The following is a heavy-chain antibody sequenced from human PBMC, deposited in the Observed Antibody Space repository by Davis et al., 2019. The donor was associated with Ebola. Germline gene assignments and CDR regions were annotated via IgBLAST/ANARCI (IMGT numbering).Heavy chain of an antibody. J-gene: IGHJ4*02. CDR1: GFRVSGPY. D-gene: IGHD4-17*01. CDR2: ISGSGGST. Sequence: GESLKISCAASGFRVSGPYMSWVRQAPGKGLEWVSAISGSGGSTYYADSVKGRFTISRDNSKNTLYLQMNSLRAEDTAVYYCAKSVTVTTLGYFDYWGQGTLVTVSS. CDR3: AKSVTVTTLGYFDY. V-gene: IGHV3-23*01.